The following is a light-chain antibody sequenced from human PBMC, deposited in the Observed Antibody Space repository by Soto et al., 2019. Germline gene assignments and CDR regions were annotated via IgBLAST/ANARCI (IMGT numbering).Light chain of an antibody. V-gene: IGKV3-20*01. CDR2: GIS. J-gene: IGKJ1*01. Sequence: EIVLTQSPGILSLSPGEGATLSCRASQTVDRNYFAWYQQKPGPAPRLLIYGISSRATGIPDRFRGRGSGTDITLTISRLEPEDFAVYYCQQYGSSPRTFGQGTKVEIK. CDR3: QQYGSSPRT. CDR1: QTVDRNY.